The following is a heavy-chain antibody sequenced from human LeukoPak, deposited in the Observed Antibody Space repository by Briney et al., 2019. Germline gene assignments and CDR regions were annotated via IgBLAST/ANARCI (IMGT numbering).Heavy chain of an antibody. CDR1: GGSISSGDYY. CDR2: IYYSGGT. Sequence: SQTLSLTCTVSGGSISSGDYYWSWIRQPPGKGLEWIGNIYYSGGTYYNPSLRSRATISVDTSKNQFSLKLSSVPAADTAVYYCARLGMYSTSFDYWGQGTLVTVSS. CDR3: ARLGMYSTSFDY. J-gene: IGHJ4*02. D-gene: IGHD6-6*01. V-gene: IGHV4-30-4*01.